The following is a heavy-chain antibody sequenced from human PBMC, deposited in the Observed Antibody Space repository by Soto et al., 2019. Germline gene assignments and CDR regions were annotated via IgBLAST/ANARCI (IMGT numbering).Heavy chain of an antibody. Sequence: QVQLVESGGGVVHPGRCLRLSCAASGFTFSSDGMHWVRQAPGKGLEWGAVIWYDGSNKYYADSVKGRFTISRDNYKNTLSLEMNSLRAEDTAVYYCARDKLTPVGSGSYGMDVWRQGTTTTVAS. CDR1: GFTFSSDG. D-gene: IGHD3-10*01. CDR3: ARDKLTPVGSGSYGMDV. J-gene: IGHJ6*02. CDR2: IWYDGSNK. V-gene: IGHV3-33*01.